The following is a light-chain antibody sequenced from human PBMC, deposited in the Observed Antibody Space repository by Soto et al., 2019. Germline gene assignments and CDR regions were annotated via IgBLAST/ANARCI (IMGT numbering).Light chain of an antibody. CDR3: QQLNTYPA. J-gene: IGKJ4*01. Sequence: DLPLTQSPSFLSASVGDRVIITCRASQGIGSYLGWYQQAPGKAPKLLIYGASTLHSVVPSRFSGSGSGTEFTLTISSLQPEDVATYYCQQLNTYPAFGGGTNVEI. V-gene: IGKV1-9*01. CDR2: GAS. CDR1: QGIGSY.